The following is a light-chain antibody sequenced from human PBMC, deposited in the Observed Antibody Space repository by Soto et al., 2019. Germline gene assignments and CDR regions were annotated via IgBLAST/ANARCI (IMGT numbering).Light chain of an antibody. CDR3: PQYDSQLYI. Sequence: DFQMTQSPSTLSASVGDTVTITCRASHNINNWLAWYHQKPGKGPKLLIYDASSLQSGVPSRFSGSGSGTEFTLTLSSLKTDALAIYYCPQYDSQLYIFVLETKMEI. CDR2: DAS. V-gene: IGKV1-5*01. CDR1: HNINNW. J-gene: IGKJ2*01.